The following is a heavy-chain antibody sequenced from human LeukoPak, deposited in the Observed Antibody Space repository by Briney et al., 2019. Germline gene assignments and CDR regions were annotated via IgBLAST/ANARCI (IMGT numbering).Heavy chain of an antibody. D-gene: IGHD3-22*01. CDR2: IYSGGNT. Sequence: PGGSLRLSCTVSGFTVSSNSWSWVRQAPGKGLEWVSFIYSGGNTHYSDSVKGRFTISRDNSKNTLYLQMNSLRAEDTAVYYCAKDGTMIVVDQGYFDYWGQGTLVTVSS. CDR1: GFTVSSNS. CDR3: AKDGTMIVVDQGYFDY. J-gene: IGHJ4*02. V-gene: IGHV3-53*01.